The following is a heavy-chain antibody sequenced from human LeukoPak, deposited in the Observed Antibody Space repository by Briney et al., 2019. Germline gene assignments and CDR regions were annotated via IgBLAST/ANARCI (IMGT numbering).Heavy chain of an antibody. CDR1: VFSFSVYG. CDR3: ARASGRFDY. Sequence: GGALRLSCAASVFSFSVYGMRWVRQAPGKGLEWVGVIWNDGSNKYYADSVKGRFTISRDNSKNTLYLQMNSLRAEDTAVYSCARASGRFDYWGQGTLVTVSS. J-gene: IGHJ4*02. V-gene: IGHV3-33*01. D-gene: IGHD3-10*01. CDR2: IWNDGSNK.